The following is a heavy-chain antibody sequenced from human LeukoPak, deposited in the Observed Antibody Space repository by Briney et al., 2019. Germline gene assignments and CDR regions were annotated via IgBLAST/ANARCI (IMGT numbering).Heavy chain of an antibody. CDR2: MYYIGNA. V-gene: IGHV4-59*12. D-gene: IGHD3-16*01. J-gene: IGHJ5*02. Sequence: SETLSLTCTVSGGSISHYVWSWIRQSPGKGLEWIGYMYYIGNANYNPSLRSRVTISVDTSENQFSLRLSSVTAADTAVYYCARGSAPQYSDYVWGPYRGKPSWFDPWGQGTLVTVSS. CDR1: GGSISHYV. CDR3: ARGSAPQYSDYVWGPYRGKPSWFDP.